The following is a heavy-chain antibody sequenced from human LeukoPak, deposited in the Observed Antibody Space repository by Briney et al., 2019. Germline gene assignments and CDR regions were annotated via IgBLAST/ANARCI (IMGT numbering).Heavy chain of an antibody. CDR3: VRGSSDWNGMDV. Sequence: GGSLRLSCAASGFTFSNHWMHWVRQVPGKGLVSVSRIHIDENRKTYADSVKGRFTISRDNAKNTLHLQMNSLGVEDTAVYYCVRGSSDWNGMDVWGQGTTVTVSS. CDR1: GFTFSNHW. CDR2: IHIDENRK. D-gene: IGHD6-19*01. V-gene: IGHV3-74*01. J-gene: IGHJ6*02.